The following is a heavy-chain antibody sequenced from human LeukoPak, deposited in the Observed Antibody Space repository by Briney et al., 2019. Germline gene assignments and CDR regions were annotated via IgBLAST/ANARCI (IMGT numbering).Heavy chain of an antibody. CDR3: ARDLGVPAAIGY. V-gene: IGHV1-2*02. CDR1: GYTFTGYY. D-gene: IGHD2-2*02. J-gene: IGHJ4*02. CDR2: INPNSGGT. Sequence: ASVKVSCKASGYTFTGYYMHWVRQAPGQGLEWMGWINPNSGGTNYAQKFQGRVTMTRDTSISTAYMELSRLGSDDTAVYYCARDLGVPAAIGYWGQGTLVTVSS.